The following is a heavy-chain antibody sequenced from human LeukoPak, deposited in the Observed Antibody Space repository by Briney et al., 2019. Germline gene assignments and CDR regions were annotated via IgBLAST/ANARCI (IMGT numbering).Heavy chain of an antibody. CDR3: TTDLAVVEGLWGLDDY. Sequence: GGPLGLSFAPPGFTSITAWRSWAAQPPGKGLKWVGRIKVKTGGGTTHYAAPVKGRFTISRDDSNNTLYLQMNSLKAEETAVYYCTTDLAVVEGLWGLDDYWGQGTLVTVSS. D-gene: IGHD6-19*01. J-gene: IGHJ4*02. V-gene: IGHV3-15*01. CDR2: IKVKTGGGTT. CDR1: GFTSITAW.